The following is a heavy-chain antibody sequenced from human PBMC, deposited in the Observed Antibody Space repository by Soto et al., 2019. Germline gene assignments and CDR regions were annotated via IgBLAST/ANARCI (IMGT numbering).Heavy chain of an antibody. J-gene: IGHJ4*02. Sequence: QVRLVESGGGVVQPGGSLRLSCAASGFTFDRYAIAWVRQAPGKGLEWVAGISYDGIDEHYADSVRGRFTINRDNSKNTVSLQMNSLRADDTAVYYCTRDIIDFDYWGQGTLVTVSS. CDR1: GFTFDRYA. CDR2: ISYDGIDE. CDR3: TRDIIDFDY. V-gene: IGHV3-30*04.